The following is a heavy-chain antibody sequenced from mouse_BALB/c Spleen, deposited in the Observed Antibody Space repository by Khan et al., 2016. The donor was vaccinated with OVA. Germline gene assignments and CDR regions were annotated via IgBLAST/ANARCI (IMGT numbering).Heavy chain of an antibody. CDR1: GYTFSSYY. V-gene: IGHV1S81*02. Sequence: QVQLQQSGAELVKPGTSAKLSCKASGYTFSSYYIYWVKQRPGQGLEWIGGINPSNGDINFNEKFKTEATLTVDKSSSTVYMQLSSLTSEDSAVYYSTRAGYANPFAYWGQGTLVTVSA. J-gene: IGHJ3*01. CDR3: TRAGYANPFAY. CDR2: INPSNGDI. D-gene: IGHD2-10*02.